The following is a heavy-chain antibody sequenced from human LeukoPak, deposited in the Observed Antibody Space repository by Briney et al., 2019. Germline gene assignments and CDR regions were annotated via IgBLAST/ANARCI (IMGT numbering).Heavy chain of an antibody. CDR3: ARASGSGWYEDS. CDR1: GYTFTGYY. D-gene: IGHD6-19*01. Sequence: ASVKVSCKASGYTFTGYYMHWVRQAPGQGREWMGWINPNRGGTNYAQKFQGRVTMTRDTSISTAYMELSRLRSDDTAVYYCARASGSGWYEDSWGQGTLVTVSS. J-gene: IGHJ4*02. CDR2: INPNRGGT. V-gene: IGHV1-2*02.